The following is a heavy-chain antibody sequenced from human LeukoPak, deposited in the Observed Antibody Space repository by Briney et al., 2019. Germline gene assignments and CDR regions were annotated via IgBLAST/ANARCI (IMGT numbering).Heavy chain of an antibody. J-gene: IGHJ3*02. Sequence: SETLSLTCTVSGGSISSGDYYWGWIRQPPGKGLEWIGYTYYSGSIYYNPSLKSRVTISVDTSKNQFSLKLSSVTAADTAVYYCACYTYYYDSSGYCDAFDIWGQGTMVTVSS. CDR2: TYYSGSI. V-gene: IGHV4-30-4*01. CDR1: GGSISSGDYY. D-gene: IGHD3-22*01. CDR3: ACYTYYYDSSGYCDAFDI.